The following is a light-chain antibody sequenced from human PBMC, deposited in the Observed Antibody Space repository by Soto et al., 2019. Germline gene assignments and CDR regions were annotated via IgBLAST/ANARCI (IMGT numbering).Light chain of an antibody. CDR2: EVS. CDR3: SSYAGSNNFV. J-gene: IGLJ1*01. CDR1: SSDVGAYIY. Sequence: QSALTQPPSASGSPGQSVTISCTGTSSDVGAYIYVSWYQQHPGKAPKLMISEVSRRPSGVPERFSGSKSGNTASLTVSGLQADDEAHHYCSSYAGSNNFVFGTGTKVT. V-gene: IGLV2-8*01.